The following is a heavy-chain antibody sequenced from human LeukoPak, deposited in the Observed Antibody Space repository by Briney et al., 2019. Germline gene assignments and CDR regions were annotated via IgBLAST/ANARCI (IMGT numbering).Heavy chain of an antibody. J-gene: IGHJ4*02. Sequence: GGSLRLSCAASGFTFNNYAMTWVRQAPGKGLEWVSVINGGGSSYYADSVKGRFTVSRDNSKNTLYLQMNSLRDEDTAIYYCAKGQGYNYGDSIDYWGQGTLVTVSS. CDR1: GFTFNNYA. D-gene: IGHD5-18*01. CDR3: AKGQGYNYGDSIDY. V-gene: IGHV3-23*01. CDR2: INGGGSS.